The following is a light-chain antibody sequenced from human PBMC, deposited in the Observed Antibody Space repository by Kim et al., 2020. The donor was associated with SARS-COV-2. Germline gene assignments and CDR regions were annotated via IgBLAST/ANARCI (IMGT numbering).Light chain of an antibody. CDR3: QQYDGSPT. CDR1: QSVSSSY. Sequence: LSPGDRATLSCRASQSVSSSYLAWYHHKPGLAPRLLIYGASSRATGIPDRFSGSGSGTDFTLTISRLEPEDFAVYYCQQYDGSPTFGQGTKVDIK. J-gene: IGKJ1*01. V-gene: IGKV3-20*01. CDR2: GAS.